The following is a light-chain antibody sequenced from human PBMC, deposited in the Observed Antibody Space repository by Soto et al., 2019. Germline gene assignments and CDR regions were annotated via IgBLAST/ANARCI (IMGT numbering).Light chain of an antibody. J-gene: IGKJ1*01. V-gene: IGKV4-1*01. CDR3: QQYYSIPPT. CDR1: QSVLSSSNNKNY. Sequence: DIVMTQSPDSLAVSLGERATINCKSSQSVLSSSNNKNYLAWYQHKPGQPPKLLIYWASTRESGVPDRFSGSGSATDFTLTISSLQAEDVAVYYCQQYYSIPPTFDQGTKVEIK. CDR2: WAS.